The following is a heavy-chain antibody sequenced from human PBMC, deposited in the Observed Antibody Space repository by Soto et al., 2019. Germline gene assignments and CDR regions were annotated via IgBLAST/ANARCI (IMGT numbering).Heavy chain of an antibody. V-gene: IGHV3-23*01. Sequence: EVQLLESGGNLVQPGGSLRLSCATSGFTFSTYAMSWVRQAPGKGLDWVSSIHSRGVTYYADSVKGRFTSSRDNSKNTLYLQLSSLRAEDTAIYYCAKSYQFDSWGQGTRVTVSS. CDR1: GFTFSTYA. D-gene: IGHD2-2*01. CDR3: AKSYQFDS. CDR2: IHSRGVT. J-gene: IGHJ4*02.